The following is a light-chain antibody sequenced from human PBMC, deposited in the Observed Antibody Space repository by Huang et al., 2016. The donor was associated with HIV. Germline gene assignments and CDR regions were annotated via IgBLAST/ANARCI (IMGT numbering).Light chain of an antibody. CDR1: QNVNTD. J-gene: IGKJ4*01. Sequence: EVVMTQSPATLSVSPGERATLPCRASQNVNTDLAWYKQIPGQATRLLIYGASTRATGISPRFSGSGSETEFTLTISGLQSEDFAVYYCQQYNDWPPLTFGGGTKVEIK. V-gene: IGKV3-15*01. CDR3: QQYNDWPPLT. CDR2: GAS.